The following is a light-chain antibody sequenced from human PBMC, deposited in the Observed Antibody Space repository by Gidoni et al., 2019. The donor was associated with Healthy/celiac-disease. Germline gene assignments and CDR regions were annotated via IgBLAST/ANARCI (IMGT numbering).Light chain of an antibody. CDR3: QQSYSTPDT. J-gene: IGKJ1*01. Sequence: DIQMTQSPSSLSASVGDRVTITCRASQSISSYLNWYQLKPGKAPKLLIYAASSLQSGVPSRFRGSGSGTDFPLTISSLQPEDFATYYCQQSYSTPDTFGQGTKVEIK. CDR1: QSISSY. V-gene: IGKV1-39*01. CDR2: AAS.